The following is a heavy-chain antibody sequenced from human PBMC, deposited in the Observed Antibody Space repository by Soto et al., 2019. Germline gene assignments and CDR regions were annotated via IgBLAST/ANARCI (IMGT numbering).Heavy chain of an antibody. D-gene: IGHD3-22*01. CDR1: GYTFTSYG. CDR2: ISAYNGNT. J-gene: IGHJ4*02. CDR3: ARASKSMIEGDLLFAF. V-gene: IGHV1-18*01. Sequence: ASVKVSCKASGYTFTSYGISWVRQAPGQGLEWMGWISAYNGNTNYAQKLQGRVTMTTDTSTSTAYMELRSLRSDDTAVFYFARASKSMIEGDLLFAFWVQGTLDTVSS.